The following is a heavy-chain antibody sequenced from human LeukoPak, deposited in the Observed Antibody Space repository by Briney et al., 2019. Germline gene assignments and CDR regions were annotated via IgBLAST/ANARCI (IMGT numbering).Heavy chain of an antibody. CDR2: INHSGST. CDR1: GGSFSGYY. V-gene: IGHV4-34*01. CDR3: ARGPLVGLASYYYYGMDV. J-gene: IGHJ6*02. Sequence: SETLSLTCAVYGGSFSGYYWSWIRQPPGKGLEWIGEINHSGSTNYNPSLKSRVTISVDTSKNQFSLKLSSVTAADTAVYYCARGPLVGLASYYYYGMDVWGQGTTVTVSS. D-gene: IGHD2-15*01.